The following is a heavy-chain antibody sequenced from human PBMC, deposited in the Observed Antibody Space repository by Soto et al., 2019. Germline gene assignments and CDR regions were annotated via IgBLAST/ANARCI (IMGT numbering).Heavy chain of an antibody. J-gene: IGHJ4*02. V-gene: IGHV1-24*01. Sequence: TSAKPTCEVSGYTLTELSLHWLRHAPGKGLEWMGGFDPEDGETIYAQKFQGRVTMTEDTSTDTAYMELSSLRSEDTAVYYCVVYPNYYDSSGFAFYFDYWGQGTLVTVSS. CDR1: GYTLTELS. CDR2: FDPEDGET. D-gene: IGHD3-22*01. CDR3: VVYPNYYDSSGFAFYFDY.